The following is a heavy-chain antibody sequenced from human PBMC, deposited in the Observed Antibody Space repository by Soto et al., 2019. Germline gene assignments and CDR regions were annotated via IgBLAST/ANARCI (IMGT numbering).Heavy chain of an antibody. CDR1: GGSITSADSC. V-gene: IGHV4-30-4*01. D-gene: IGHD3-10*01. J-gene: IGHJ4*01. CDR3: ASIWFGDFDY. Sequence: SETLSLTCTVSGGSITSADSCWSWIRQPPGKGLEWIGYFHSSGATYKDPSLKSRVTISVDTSKNQISLKLDSVTAADTAVYYCASIWFGDFDYWGHGTLVTVSS. CDR2: FHSSGAT.